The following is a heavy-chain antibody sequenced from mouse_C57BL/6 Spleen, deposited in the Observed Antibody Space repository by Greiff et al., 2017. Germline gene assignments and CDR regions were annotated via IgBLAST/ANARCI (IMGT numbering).Heavy chain of an antibody. CDR3: ARVIYYGNFAY. CDR2: IYPGDGDT. Sequence: VQLQQSGPELVKPGASVKISCKASGYAFSSSWMNWVKQRPGKGLEWIGRIYPGDGDTNYNGKFKGKATLTADKSSSTAYMQLSSLTSEDSAVYFCARVIYYGNFAYWGQGTLVTVSA. D-gene: IGHD2-1*01. J-gene: IGHJ3*01. CDR1: GYAFSSSW. V-gene: IGHV1-82*01.